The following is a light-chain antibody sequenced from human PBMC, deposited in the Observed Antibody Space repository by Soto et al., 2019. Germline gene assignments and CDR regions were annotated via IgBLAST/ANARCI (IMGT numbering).Light chain of an antibody. Sequence: DIRMTQSPSTLSASVGDRVTITCRASQSISSWLAWYQQEPGKAPKLLIYDASSLERGVPSRFRGSGSGPEFTLTISSLQPDDVATYFCQHYNSVSPWTFGQGPKVEIK. CDR2: DAS. J-gene: IGKJ1*01. CDR3: QHYNSVSPWT. CDR1: QSISSW. V-gene: IGKV1-5*01.